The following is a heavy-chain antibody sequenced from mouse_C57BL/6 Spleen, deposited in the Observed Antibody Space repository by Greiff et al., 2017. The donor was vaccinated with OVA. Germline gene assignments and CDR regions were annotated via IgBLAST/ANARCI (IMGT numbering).Heavy chain of an antibody. D-gene: IGHD2-1*01. J-gene: IGHJ4*01. V-gene: IGHV2-2*01. CDR3: ARKGGNYDYYAMDY. Sequence: VQLQQSGPGLVQPSQSLSITCTVSGFSLTSSCVHWVRQSPGTGLEWLGVIWSGGSTDYNAAFISRLSITKDNSKSQVFFKMNSLQADDTAIYYCARKGGNYDYYAMDYWGQGTSVTVSS. CDR2: IWSGGST. CDR1: GFSLTSSC.